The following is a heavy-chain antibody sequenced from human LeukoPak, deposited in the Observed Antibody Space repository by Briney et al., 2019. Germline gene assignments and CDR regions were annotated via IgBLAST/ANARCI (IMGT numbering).Heavy chain of an antibody. CDR2: ISSSSSYI. D-gene: IGHD2-15*01. CDR1: GFTFSSYS. J-gene: IGHJ4*02. Sequence: GGSLRLSCAASGFTFSSYSMNWVRQAPGKGLEWVSSISSSSSYIYYADSVKGRFTISRDNAKNSLLLQMNSLRAEGTAVYYVARDPVDEGNAYWGQGTLVTVSS. V-gene: IGHV3-21*01. CDR3: ARDPVDEGNAY.